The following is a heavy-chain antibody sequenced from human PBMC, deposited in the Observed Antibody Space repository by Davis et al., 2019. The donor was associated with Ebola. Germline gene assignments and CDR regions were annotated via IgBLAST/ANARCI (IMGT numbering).Heavy chain of an antibody. D-gene: IGHD6-13*01. CDR1: GGSISSGDYY. CDR3: ARGIAAAGNYFDY. CDR2: IYYSGST. Sequence: PSETLSLTCTVSGGSISSGDYYWSWTRQPPGKGLEWIGYIYYSGSTYYNPSLKSRVTISVDTSKNQFSLKLSSVTAADTAVYYCARGIAAAGNYFDYWGQGTLVTVSS. J-gene: IGHJ4*02. V-gene: IGHV4-30-4*01.